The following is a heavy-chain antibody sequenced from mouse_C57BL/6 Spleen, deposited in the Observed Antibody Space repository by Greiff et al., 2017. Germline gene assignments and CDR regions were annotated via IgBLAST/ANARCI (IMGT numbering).Heavy chain of an antibody. J-gene: IGHJ1*03. V-gene: IGHV5-4*01. CDR2: ISDGGSYT. CDR3: ARDFDYDVDWYVDV. Sequence: EVHLVESGGGLVKPGGSLKLSCAASGFTFSSYAMSWVRQTPEKRLEWVATISDGGSYTYYPDNVKGRFTISRDNAKNNLYLQMSHLKSEDTAMYYCARDFDYDVDWYVDVWGTGTTVTVSS. D-gene: IGHD2-4*01. CDR1: GFTFSSYA.